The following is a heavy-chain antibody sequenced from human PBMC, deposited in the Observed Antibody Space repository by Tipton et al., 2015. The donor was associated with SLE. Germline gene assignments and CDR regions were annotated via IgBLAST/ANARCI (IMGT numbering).Heavy chain of an antibody. Sequence: TLSLTCAVYGGSFSDYYWSWIRQTPGEGLEWIGEINHTGGTNYNPSLESRVTMSLDTSKNQFSLKLSSVTAADTAMYYCVRERKYVVRFREXVAPDLWGQGTAITVSS. J-gene: IGHJ3*01. CDR1: GGSFSDYY. D-gene: IGHD3-10*01. CDR3: VRERKYVVRFREXVAPDL. V-gene: IGHV4-34*01. CDR2: INHTGGT.